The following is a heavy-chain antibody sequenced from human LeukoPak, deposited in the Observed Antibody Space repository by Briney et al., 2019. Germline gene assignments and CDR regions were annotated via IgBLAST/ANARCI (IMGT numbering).Heavy chain of an antibody. CDR2: ISGSGGST. CDR3: AKDLTQWSKHYNYYMDV. D-gene: IGHD6-19*01. V-gene: IGHV3-23*01. J-gene: IGHJ6*03. Sequence: GGTLSLSCAASGFTFSSYGMSWVRQAPGKGLEWVSAISGSGGSTYYADAVKGRFTISRDNSKNTLYLQLNSLRGEDTAVYYCAKDLTQWSKHYNYYMDVWGKGTTVTISS. CDR1: GFTFSSYG.